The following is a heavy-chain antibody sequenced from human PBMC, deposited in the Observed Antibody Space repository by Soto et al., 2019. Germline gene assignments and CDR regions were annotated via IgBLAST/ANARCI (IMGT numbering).Heavy chain of an antibody. CDR1: GGSISSNNW. V-gene: IGHV4-4*02. CDR3: ARRTWELPHFDY. CDR2: IYHSGST. Sequence: QVQLQESGPGLVRPSGTLSLTCAVSGGSISSNNWWSWVRQPPGKGLEWIGEIYHSGSTNYNPSLKSRVTISVDKSKNQFSLKLNSVTTADTAVYYCARRTWELPHFDYWGQGTLVTVSS. D-gene: IGHD1-26*01. J-gene: IGHJ4*02.